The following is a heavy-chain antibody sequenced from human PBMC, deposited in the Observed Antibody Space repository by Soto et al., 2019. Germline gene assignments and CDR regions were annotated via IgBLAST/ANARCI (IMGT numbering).Heavy chain of an antibody. D-gene: IGHD3-22*01. J-gene: IGHJ4*02. CDR3: PSAGYCGHYCYYYFHN. CDR1: GFTFGSYW. Sequence: SGGSLRLSCAVSGFTFGSYWMNWGCLIPGKGLERVADMKPDGIATYYVDSVKWRFTISRDNAKNSLYLQMNTLRGGDTSVYCCPSAGYCGHYCYYYFHNWGPGTLVTIFS. V-gene: IGHV3-7*01. CDR2: MKPDGIAT.